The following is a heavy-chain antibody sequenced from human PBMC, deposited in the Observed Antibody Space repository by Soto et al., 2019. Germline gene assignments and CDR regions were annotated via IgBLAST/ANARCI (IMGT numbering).Heavy chain of an antibody. CDR1: GYTFTDYY. Sequence: QVQLVQSGAEVKKPGASVKVSCEASGYTFTDYYMHWVRQAPEQGLEWMGWINSNSGGTNYAQKFQGRVTMTRDTSITTVYMELRRLRSDDTAVYYCARDSPSLAYCGGDCYSIDYWGQGTLVTVSS. V-gene: IGHV1-2*02. D-gene: IGHD2-21*02. J-gene: IGHJ4*02. CDR2: INSNSGGT. CDR3: ARDSPSLAYCGGDCYSIDY.